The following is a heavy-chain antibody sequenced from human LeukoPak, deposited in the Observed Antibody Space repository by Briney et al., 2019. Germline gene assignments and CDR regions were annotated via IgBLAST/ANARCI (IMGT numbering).Heavy chain of an antibody. J-gene: IGHJ3*02. V-gene: IGHV3-53*01. Sequence: GGSLRLSCAASGFTVSSTHMVWVRQAPGKGLEWVSVTYTGGNSYYSGSVKGRFIISRDISKNTLYLQMNSLRAEDSALYYCARGGRGSAAVVAPRSFDIWGQGTMVTVSS. CDR1: GFTVSSTH. D-gene: IGHD3-22*01. CDR3: ARGGRGSAAVVAPRSFDI. CDR2: TYTGGNS.